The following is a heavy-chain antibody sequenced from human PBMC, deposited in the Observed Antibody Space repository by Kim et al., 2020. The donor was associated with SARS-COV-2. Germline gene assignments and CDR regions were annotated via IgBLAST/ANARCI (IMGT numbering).Heavy chain of an antibody. Sequence: GGSLRLSCAASGFTFSSYAMHWVRQAPGKGLEWVAVISYDGSNKYYADSVKGRFTISRDNSKNTLYLQMNSLRAEDTAVYYCARDTYYYGSGRFYYYYGMDVWGQGTTVTVSS. J-gene: IGHJ6*02. CDR2: ISYDGSNK. V-gene: IGHV3-30*04. CDR1: GFTFSSYA. D-gene: IGHD3-10*01. CDR3: ARDTYYYGSGRFYYYYGMDV.